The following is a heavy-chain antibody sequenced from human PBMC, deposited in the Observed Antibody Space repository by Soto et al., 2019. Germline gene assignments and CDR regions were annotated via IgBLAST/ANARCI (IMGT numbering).Heavy chain of an antibody. CDR1: SFTFSTYA. CDR2: ISVGGGTT. Sequence: GGSLRLSCAGSSFTFSTYAMTWVRQAPGKGLEWVSAISVGGGTTKYADSVKGRFTISRDNSKNTLYLQMNSLRAEDTAVYYCAKREGRNFDYWGQGTLVTVS. J-gene: IGHJ4*02. V-gene: IGHV3-23*01. D-gene: IGHD3-10*01. CDR3: AKREGRNFDY.